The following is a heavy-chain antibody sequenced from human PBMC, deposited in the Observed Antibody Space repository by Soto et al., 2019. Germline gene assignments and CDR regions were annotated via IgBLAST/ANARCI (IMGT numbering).Heavy chain of an antibody. D-gene: IGHD5-18*01. CDR1: DGSTSRGSYI. V-gene: IGHV4-39*01. CDR2: IYYSGST. J-gene: IGHJ6*02. CDR3: ASHLDTAMVKGFYYYYGMDV. Sequence: PKALCDTWSGSDGSTSRGSYIGCWIRHPTKKGLEWIGSIYYSGSTYYNPSLKSRVTISVDTSKNQFSLKLSSVTAADTAVYYCASHLDTAMVKGFYYYYGMDVCGQGTTVT.